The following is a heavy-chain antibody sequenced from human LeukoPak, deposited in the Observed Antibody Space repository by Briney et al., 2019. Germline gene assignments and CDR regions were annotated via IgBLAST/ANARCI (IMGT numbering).Heavy chain of an antibody. V-gene: IGHV1-24*01. CDR3: ATDLGRTTAIDY. D-gene: IGHD4-11*01. CDR2: FDPEDGET. Sequence: ASVTVSCKVSGYTLTELSMHWVRQAPGKGLEWMGGFDPEDGETIYAQKFQGRVTMTEDTSTDTAYMELSSLRSEDTAVYYCATDLGRTTAIDYWGQEPWSPSPQ. CDR1: GYTLTELS. J-gene: IGHJ4*01.